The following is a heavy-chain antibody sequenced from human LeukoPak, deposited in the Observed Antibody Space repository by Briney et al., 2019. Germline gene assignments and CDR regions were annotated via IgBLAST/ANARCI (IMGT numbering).Heavy chain of an antibody. V-gene: IGHV1-18*01. Sequence: ASVKVSCTASGYTFTSYGISWVRQAPGQGLEWMGWISAYNGNTNYAQKLQGRVTMTTDTSTSTAYMELRSLRSDDTAVYYCATENCSSTSCSRGPYYYGMDVWGQGTTVTVSS. CDR1: GYTFTSYG. CDR2: ISAYNGNT. CDR3: ATENCSSTSCSRGPYYYGMDV. D-gene: IGHD2-2*01. J-gene: IGHJ6*02.